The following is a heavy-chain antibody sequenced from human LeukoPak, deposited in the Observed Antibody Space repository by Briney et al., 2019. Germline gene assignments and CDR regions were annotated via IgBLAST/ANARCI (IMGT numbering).Heavy chain of an antibody. CDR3: TRSITMIVPGFDY. CDR2: IRSKANSYAT. J-gene: IGHJ4*02. Sequence: GGSLRPSCAASGFTFSGSAMHWVRQASGKGLEWVGRIRSKANSYATAYAASVKGRFTISRDDSKNTAYLQMNSLKTEDTAVYYCTRSITMIVPGFDYWGQGTLVTVSS. CDR1: GFTFSGSA. D-gene: IGHD3-22*01. V-gene: IGHV3-73*01.